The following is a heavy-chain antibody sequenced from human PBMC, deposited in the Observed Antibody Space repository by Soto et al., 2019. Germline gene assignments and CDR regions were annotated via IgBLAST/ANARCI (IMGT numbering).Heavy chain of an antibody. D-gene: IGHD3-9*01. Sequence: SGPTLVNPTQTLTLTCTFSGFSLSTSGVGVGWIRQPPGKALEWLALIYWDDDKRYSPSLKSRLTITKDTSKNQVVLTMTNMDPVDTATYYCAHSGNYDILTGYYPSYYFDYWGQGTLVPVSS. CDR3: AHSGNYDILTGYYPSYYFDY. CDR2: IYWDDDK. J-gene: IGHJ4*02. CDR1: GFSLSTSGVG. V-gene: IGHV2-5*02.